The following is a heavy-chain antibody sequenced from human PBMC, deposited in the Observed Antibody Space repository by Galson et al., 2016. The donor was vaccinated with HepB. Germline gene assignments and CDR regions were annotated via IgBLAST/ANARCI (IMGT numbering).Heavy chain of an antibody. V-gene: IGHV3-7*03. CDR1: GFTFSRSW. CDR2: IKQDGSEK. J-gene: IGHJ4*02. CDR3: ARDRGGTYSNCFDY. D-gene: IGHD1-26*01. Sequence: SLRLSCAASGFTFSRSWMSWVRQAPGKGLEWVANIKQDGSEKYYVDSVKGRFTISRDNAKNSLYLQINSLSAEDTAVYYCARDRGGTYSNCFDYWGQGTMVTFSS.